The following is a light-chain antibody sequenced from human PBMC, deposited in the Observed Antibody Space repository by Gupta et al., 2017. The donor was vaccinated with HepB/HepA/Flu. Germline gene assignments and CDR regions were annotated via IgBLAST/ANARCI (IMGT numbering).Light chain of an antibody. CDR2: DAS. J-gene: IGKJ5*01. CDR3: QQHSNLIT. V-gene: IGKV3-11*01. CDR1: QSVSTY. Sequence: EVVLTQFPDTLSLSPGERATLSCTASQSVSTYLAWYQQKPGQALRLLIYDASNRATGVPGRFSGSGSGTDFTLTISSVETEDFAIYYWQQHSNLITCGQGTRLEIK.